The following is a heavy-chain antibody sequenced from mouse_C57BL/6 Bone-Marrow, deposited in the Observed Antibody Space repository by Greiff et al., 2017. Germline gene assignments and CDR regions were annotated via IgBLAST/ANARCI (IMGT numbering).Heavy chain of an antibody. CDR2: ILPGSGST. V-gene: IGHV1-9*01. D-gene: IGHD1-1*01. Sequence: QVQLQQSGAELMKPGASVKLSCKATGYTFTGYWIEWVKQRPGHGLEWIGEILPGSGSTNYNEKFKGKATFTADTSSNTAYMQLSSLTTEDSAIYYCATGFITTVAEFAYWGQGTLVTVSA. CDR1: GYTFTGYW. J-gene: IGHJ3*01. CDR3: ATGFITTVAEFAY.